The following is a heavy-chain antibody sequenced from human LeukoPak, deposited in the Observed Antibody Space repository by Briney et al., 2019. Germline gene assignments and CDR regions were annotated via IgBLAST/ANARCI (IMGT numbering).Heavy chain of an antibody. CDR3: ASHCSGGSCYGVLYY. Sequence: GGSLRLSCAASGFTFSSYSMNWVRQAPGKGLEWVSSISSSSSYIYYADSVKGRFTISRDNAKNSLYLQMNSLRAEDTAVYYCASHCSGGSCYGVLYYWDQGTLVTVSS. CDR1: GFTFSSYS. CDR2: ISSSSSYI. V-gene: IGHV3-21*01. J-gene: IGHJ4*02. D-gene: IGHD2-15*01.